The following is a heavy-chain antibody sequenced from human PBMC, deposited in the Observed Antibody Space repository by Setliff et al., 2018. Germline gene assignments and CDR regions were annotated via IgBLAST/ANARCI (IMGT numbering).Heavy chain of an antibody. CDR2: ISAYNGNT. CDR1: GYTFTSYG. D-gene: IGHD6-19*01. J-gene: IGHJ5*02. V-gene: IGHV1-18*01. Sequence: GASVKVSCKASGYTFTSYGISWVRQAPGQGLEWMGWISAYNGNTNYAQKLQGRVTMTTDTSTSTAYMELRSLRSDDTAVYYCAREVDSSGWYGIDPWGQGTLVTVSS. CDR3: AREVDSSGWYGIDP.